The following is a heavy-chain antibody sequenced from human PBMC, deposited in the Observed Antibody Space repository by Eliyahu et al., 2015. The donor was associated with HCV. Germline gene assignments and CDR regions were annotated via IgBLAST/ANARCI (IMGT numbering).Heavy chain of an antibody. CDR1: GYTLTRYA. CDR3: ARLVGPRGAYDI. Sequence: QVQLVQSGAEVKKPGASVKVSCKASGYTLTRYAIHWVRQAPRPVPEGVGVIPPGDGYAKYSQNFEGRVTISRDTSASTAYMELSSLRSEDTAVYYCARLVGPRGAYDIWGQGTMVTVSS. J-gene: IGHJ3*02. V-gene: IGHV1-3*01. CDR2: IPPGDGYA. D-gene: IGHD1-26*01.